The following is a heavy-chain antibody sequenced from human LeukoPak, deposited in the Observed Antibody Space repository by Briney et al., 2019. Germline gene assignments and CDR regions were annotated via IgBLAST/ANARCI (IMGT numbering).Heavy chain of an antibody. D-gene: IGHD2-2*01. V-gene: IGHV3-7*01. CDR3: ARGLDCRSTSCYLDN. Sequence: PGGSLRLSCAASGFTFTKYWMTWVRQAPGKGLEWVANTKQDGSEELYVDSVKGRFTISRDNAKNSLDLQINSLGAEDTAVYYCARGLDCRSTSCYLDNWGQGTLVTVSS. CDR2: TKQDGSEE. J-gene: IGHJ4*02. CDR1: GFTFTKYW.